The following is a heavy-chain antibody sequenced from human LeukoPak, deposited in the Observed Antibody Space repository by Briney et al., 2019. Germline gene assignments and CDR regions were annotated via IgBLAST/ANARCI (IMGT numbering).Heavy chain of an antibody. CDR2: MNPNSGNT. J-gene: IGHJ4*02. V-gene: IGHV1-8*01. Sequence: ASVKVSCKASGYTFTSYGINWVRQATGQGLEWMGWMNPNSGNTGYAQKFQGRVTMTRNTSISTAYMGLSSLRSEDTAVYYCARGGSGYGGIDYWGQGTLVTVSS. D-gene: IGHD4-23*01. CDR3: ARGGSGYGGIDY. CDR1: GYTFTSYG.